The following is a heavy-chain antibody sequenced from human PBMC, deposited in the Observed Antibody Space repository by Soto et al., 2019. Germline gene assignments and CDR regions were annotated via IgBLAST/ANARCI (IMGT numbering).Heavy chain of an antibody. CDR3: ARGTYYYDSSGYSNTFDY. CDR1: GFTFSSYA. D-gene: IGHD3-22*01. CDR2: ISYDGSNK. V-gene: IGHV3-30-3*01. J-gene: IGHJ4*02. Sequence: VQLVESGGGVVQPGRSLRLSCAASGFTFSSYAMHWVRQAPGKGLEWVAVISYDGSNKYYADSVKGRFTISRDNSKNTLYLQMNSLRAEDTAVYYCARGTYYYDSSGYSNTFDYWGQGTLVTVSS.